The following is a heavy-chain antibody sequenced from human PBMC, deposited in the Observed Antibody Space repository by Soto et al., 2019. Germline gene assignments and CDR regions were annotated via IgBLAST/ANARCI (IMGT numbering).Heavy chain of an antibody. CDR2: ISSSSSYI. CDR1: GFTFSSYS. CDR3: ASDREPWFGEKDAFDI. J-gene: IGHJ3*02. V-gene: IGHV3-21*01. D-gene: IGHD3-10*01. Sequence: EVQLVESGGGLVKPGGSLRLSCAASGFTFSSYSMNWVRQAPGKGLEWVSSISSSSSYIYYADSVKGRFTISRDNAKNSLYLQMNSLRAEDTAVYYCASDREPWFGEKDAFDIWGQGTMVTVSS.